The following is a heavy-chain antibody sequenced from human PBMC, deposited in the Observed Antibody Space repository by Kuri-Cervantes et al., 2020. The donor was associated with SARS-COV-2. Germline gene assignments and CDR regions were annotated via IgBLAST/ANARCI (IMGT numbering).Heavy chain of an antibody. CDR3: ARQMMSSITIFGVVITRNWFDP. D-gene: IGHD3-3*01. V-gene: IGHV4-39*01. Sequence: ESLKISCTVSGGSISSSSYYWGWIRQPPGKGLEGTGSIYYSGSTYYNPSLKSRVTISVDTSKNQFSLKLSSVTAADTAVYYCARQMMSSITIFGVVITRNWFDPWGQGTLVTVSS. CDR2: IYYSGST. J-gene: IGHJ5*02. CDR1: GGSISSSSYY.